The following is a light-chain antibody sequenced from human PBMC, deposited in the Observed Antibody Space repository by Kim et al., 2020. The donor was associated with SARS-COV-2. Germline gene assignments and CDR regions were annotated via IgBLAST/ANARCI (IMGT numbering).Light chain of an antibody. CDR3: QQYYGFPLT. J-gene: IGKJ4*01. Sequence: RATINCKSSQNLLYSSNNKNYFAWYQQKPGQPPKLLIYWASTRESGVPDRFSGSGSGTDFTLTISSLQAEDVAVYDCQQYYGFPLTFGGGTKVEIK. V-gene: IGKV4-1*01. CDR2: WAS. CDR1: QNLLYSSNNKNY.